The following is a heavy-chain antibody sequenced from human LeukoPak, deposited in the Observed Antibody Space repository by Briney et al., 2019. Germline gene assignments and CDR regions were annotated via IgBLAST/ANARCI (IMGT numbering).Heavy chain of an antibody. D-gene: IGHD1-26*01. Sequence: GSLRLSCAASGFTFSSYAMGWVRQAPEKGLEWIGEIDHSGGTNYSPSLRSRATISLDTSKNQFSLKVNSLTAADTAVYYCARRPRNSGNSDGPSGLDYWGQGNLVTVSS. CDR2: IDHSGGT. CDR3: ARRPRNSGNSDGPSGLDY. V-gene: IGHV4-34*01. J-gene: IGHJ4*02. CDR1: GFTFSSYA.